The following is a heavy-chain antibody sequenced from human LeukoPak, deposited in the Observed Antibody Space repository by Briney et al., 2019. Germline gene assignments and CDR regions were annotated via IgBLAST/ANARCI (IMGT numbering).Heavy chain of an antibody. D-gene: IGHD4-23*01. V-gene: IGHV3-30*18. J-gene: IGHJ4*02. Sequence: GRSLRLSCAASGFTFSSYGMHWVRQAPGKGLEWVAVISYGGSNKYYADSVKGRFTISRDNSKNTLYLQMNSLRAEDTAVYYCAKDIGGNGSWGQGTLVTVSS. CDR2: ISYGGSNK. CDR1: GFTFSSYG. CDR3: AKDIGGNGS.